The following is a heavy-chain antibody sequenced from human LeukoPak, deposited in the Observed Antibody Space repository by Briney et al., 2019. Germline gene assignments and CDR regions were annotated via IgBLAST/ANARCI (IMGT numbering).Heavy chain of an antibody. CDR3: AKAYGSGSHDAFDI. V-gene: IGHV3-43*02. CDR1: GFTFDDYA. CDR2: ISGDGGST. D-gene: IGHD3-10*01. J-gene: IGHJ3*02. Sequence: QPGGSLRLSCAASGFTFDDYAMHWVRQAPGKGLEWVSLISGDGGSTYYADSVKGRFTISRDNSKDSLYLQMNSLRTEDTALYYCAKAYGSGSHDAFDIWGQGTMVTVSS.